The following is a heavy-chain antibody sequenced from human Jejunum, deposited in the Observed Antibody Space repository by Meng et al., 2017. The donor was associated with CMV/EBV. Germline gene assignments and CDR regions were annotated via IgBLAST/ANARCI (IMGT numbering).Heavy chain of an antibody. CDR2: IYYSGST. CDR3: ARDVTTTYWYFEL. J-gene: IGHJ2*01. V-gene: IGHV4-31*02. CDR1: GGSISSGSYY. Sequence: SGGSISSGSYYWRWRRQHPGKGLEWIGYIYYSGSTAYNPSLRSRVTISIDTSKNQFSLKLSSVTAADTAVYYCARDVTTTYWYFELWGRGTLVTVSS. D-gene: IGHD1/OR15-1a*01.